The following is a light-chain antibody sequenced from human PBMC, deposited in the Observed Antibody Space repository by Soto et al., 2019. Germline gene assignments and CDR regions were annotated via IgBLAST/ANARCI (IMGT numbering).Light chain of an antibody. CDR2: ATS. J-gene: IGKJ4*01. Sequence: DVQMTQSPSSLSAFVGDRVTITCRASQGIAPYLAWFQQKPGKVPKLLIYATSTLQSGVPSRFSGSGSGTDFTLTISSLQPKDVGTYYCKKYNSAPLTFGGGTKVEIK. V-gene: IGKV1-27*01. CDR1: QGIAPY. CDR3: KKYNSAPLT.